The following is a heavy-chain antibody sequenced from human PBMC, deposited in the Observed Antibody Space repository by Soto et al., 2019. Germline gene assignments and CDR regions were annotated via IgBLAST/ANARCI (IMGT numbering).Heavy chain of an antibody. V-gene: IGHV3-7*01. CDR3: ARVIVVVVAATGPFDY. J-gene: IGHJ4*02. CDR2: IKQDGSEK. Sequence: EVQLVESGGGLVQPGGSLRLSCAASGFTFSSYWMSWVRHAPGKGLEWVANIKQDGSEKYYVDSVKGRFTISRDNAKNSLYLQMNSLRAEDTAVYYCARVIVVVVAATGPFDYWGQGTLVTVSS. D-gene: IGHD2-15*01. CDR1: GFTFSSYW.